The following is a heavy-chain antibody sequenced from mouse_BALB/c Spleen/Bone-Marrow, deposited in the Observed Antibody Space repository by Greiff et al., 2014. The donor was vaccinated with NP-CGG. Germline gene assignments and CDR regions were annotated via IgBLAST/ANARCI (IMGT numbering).Heavy chain of an antibody. CDR2: IHPGSGGT. J-gene: IGHJ2*01. D-gene: IGHD1-1*02. Sequence: VQLQQSGAELVRPGASVKLSCTALGFTFTDYEMHWVKQTPVHGLDWIGTIHPGSGGTAYNQKFKGKATLTADKSSSTAYMKLSRLTSEDAADYYVTRRKVGDFDYWGQGTTLTVSS. CDR1: GFTFTDYE. V-gene: IGHV1-15*01. CDR3: TRRKVGDFDY.